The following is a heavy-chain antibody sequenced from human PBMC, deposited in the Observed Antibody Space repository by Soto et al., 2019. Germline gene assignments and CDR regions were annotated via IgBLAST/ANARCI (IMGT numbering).Heavy chain of an antibody. CDR1: GYIFTSNW. CDR2: VYPDDSNA. CDR3: ASHTRITRGFDL. D-gene: IGHD1-1*01. V-gene: IGHV5-51*01. Sequence: EVQLVQSGAEVRKPGESLSISCEVSGYIFTSNWIAWLRQMPGQGLEWMGIVYPDDSNAKYNPSFQGQVTLSADKSMNTVFLHWSSLRASDTAMYFCASHTRITRGFDLWGRGTMVIVSA. J-gene: IGHJ3*01.